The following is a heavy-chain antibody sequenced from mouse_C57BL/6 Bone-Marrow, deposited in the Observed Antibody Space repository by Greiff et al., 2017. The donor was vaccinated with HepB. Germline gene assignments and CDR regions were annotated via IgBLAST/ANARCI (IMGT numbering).Heavy chain of an antibody. D-gene: IGHD2-1*01. CDR2: INTNNGGT. CDR1: GYTFTDYY. J-gene: IGHJ4*01. Sequence: VQLQQSGPELVKPGASVKISCKASGYTFTDYYMNWVKQSHGKSLEWIGDINTNNGGTSYNQKFKGKATLTVDKSSSTAYMELRSLTAEDSAVYYCARLRGNPGYYAMDYWGQGTSVTVSS. V-gene: IGHV1-26*01. CDR3: ARLRGNPGYYAMDY.